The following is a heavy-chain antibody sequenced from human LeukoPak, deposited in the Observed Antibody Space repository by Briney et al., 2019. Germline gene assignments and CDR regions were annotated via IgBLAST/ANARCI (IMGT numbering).Heavy chain of an antibody. CDR3: ASGLRYFDLYY. D-gene: IGHD3-9*01. J-gene: IGHJ4*02. CDR2: IYYSGST. Sequence: SETLSLTCTVSGGYISSYSWSWIRQPPGKGLEWIGYIYYSGSTNYNPSLKSRVTISVDTSKNQFSLKLSSVTAADTAVYYCASGLRYFDLYYWGQGTLVTVSS. V-gene: IGHV4-59*08. CDR1: GGYISSYS.